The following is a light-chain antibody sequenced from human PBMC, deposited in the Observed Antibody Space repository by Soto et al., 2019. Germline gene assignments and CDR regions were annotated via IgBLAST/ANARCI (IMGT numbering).Light chain of an antibody. J-gene: IGKJ1*01. CDR3: QQYKSYWT. CDR2: DAS. Sequence: DIQMTQSPSTLSASAGDGVTISCRASQGISTWLAWYQQKPGKAPKLLISDASSLETGVPSRFTVIGSGTEFTLPLNSLQPDDFATDDCQQYKSYWTFGQGTKVDIK. CDR1: QGISTW. V-gene: IGKV1-5*01.